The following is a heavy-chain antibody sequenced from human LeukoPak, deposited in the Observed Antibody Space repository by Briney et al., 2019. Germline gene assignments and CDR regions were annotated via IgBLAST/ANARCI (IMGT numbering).Heavy chain of an antibody. J-gene: IGHJ4*02. V-gene: IGHV4-34*01. CDR2: INHSGST. CDR3: ARENRLPGYSSSWYLYYFDY. CDR1: GGSFSGYY. Sequence: SETLSLTCAAYGGSFSGYYWSWIRQPPGKGLEWIGEINHSGSTNYNPSLKSRVTISVDTSKNKFSLKLSSVTAADTAVYYCARENRLPGYSSSWYLYYFDYWGQGTLVTVSS. D-gene: IGHD6-13*01.